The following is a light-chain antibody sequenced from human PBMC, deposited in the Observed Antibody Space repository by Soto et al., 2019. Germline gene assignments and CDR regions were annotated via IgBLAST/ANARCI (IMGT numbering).Light chain of an antibody. CDR1: QSLLSSNGYNS. CDR2: LGS. Sequence: DIVMTQSPLSLPVTPGEPASISCRSSQSLLSSNGYNSLDWYLQKPGQSPQLLIYLGSNRASGVPDRFSGSGSGTDFTLEISRVEAEDVGIYHCMQALRAPPTFGQGTKVEI. CDR3: MQALRAPPT. J-gene: IGKJ1*01. V-gene: IGKV2-28*01.